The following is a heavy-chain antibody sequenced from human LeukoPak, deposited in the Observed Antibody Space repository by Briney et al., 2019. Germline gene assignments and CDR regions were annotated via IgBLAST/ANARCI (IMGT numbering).Heavy chain of an antibody. D-gene: IGHD6-6*01. V-gene: IGHV3-64*04. CDR3: AKDPVGYSSSYYFDY. CDR2: ISGHGGST. J-gene: IGHJ4*02. CDR1: GFTFSSYA. Sequence: PGGSLRLSCAASGFTFSSYAMHWVRQAPGKGLEYVSAISGHGGSTYYADSVKGRFTISRDNSKNTLYLQMNSLRAEDTAVYYCAKDPVGYSSSYYFDYWGQGTLVTVSS.